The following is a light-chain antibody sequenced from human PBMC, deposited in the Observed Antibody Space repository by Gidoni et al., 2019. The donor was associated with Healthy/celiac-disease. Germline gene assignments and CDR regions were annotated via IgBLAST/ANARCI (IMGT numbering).Light chain of an antibody. V-gene: IGKV1-39*01. Sequence: DIQMTQSPSSLSASVGDRVTITCRASQSISSYLNWYQQKPGKAPKHLIYAASSLQSGVPSRFSGSGSGTDFTLTISSLQPEDFATYYCQQSYSTLYTFGQETKLEIK. J-gene: IGKJ2*01. CDR1: QSISSY. CDR2: AAS. CDR3: QQSYSTLYT.